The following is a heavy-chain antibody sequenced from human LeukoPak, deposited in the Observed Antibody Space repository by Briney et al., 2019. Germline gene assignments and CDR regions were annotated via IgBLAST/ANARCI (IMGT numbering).Heavy chain of an antibody. CDR2: ISYDGSNK. V-gene: IGHV3-30*18. CDR3: AKALRGYSGYDYTLGY. CDR1: GFTFNFTFSDYY. J-gene: IGHJ4*02. Sequence: GGSLRLSCAASGFTFNFTFSDYYMNWIRQAPGKGLEWVAVISYDGSNKYYADSVKGRFTISRDNSKNTLYLQMNSLRAEDTAVYYCAKALRGYSGYDYTLGYWGQGTLVTVSS. D-gene: IGHD5-12*01.